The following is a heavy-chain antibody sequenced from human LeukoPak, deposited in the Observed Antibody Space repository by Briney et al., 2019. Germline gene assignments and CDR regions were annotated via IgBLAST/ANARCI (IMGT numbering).Heavy chain of an antibody. CDR2: IKTDGSET. CDR1: GFIFSSYG. CDR3: VKNNGWFHLAQ. V-gene: IGHV3-7*03. D-gene: IGHD6-19*01. J-gene: IGHJ4*02. Sequence: AGGSLRLSCAASGFIFSSYGMHWVRQAPGKGLEWVGHIKTDGSETYYLDSLRGRFSISRDNTNNALYLQMNSLRVEDTAVYYCVKNNGWFHLAQWGQGTLVTVSS.